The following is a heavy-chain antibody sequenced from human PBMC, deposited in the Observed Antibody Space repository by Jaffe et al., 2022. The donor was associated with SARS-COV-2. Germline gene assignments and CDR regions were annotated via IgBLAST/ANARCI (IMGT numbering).Heavy chain of an antibody. V-gene: IGHV5-51*01. CDR1: GYSFTNFW. CDR2: IYPGDSDT. J-gene: IGHJ6*03. CDR3: ARHNSDRGPWGGRFFYYMDV. D-gene: IGHD7-27*01. Sequence: EVQLVQSGALVKKPGESLKISCQASGYSFTNFWIGWVRQMPGKGLQWMGVIYPGDSDTRYSPSFQGQVKISADKSNNIAYLQWSSLKASDTGIYYCARHNSDRGPWGGRFFYYMDVWGKGTTVTVSS.